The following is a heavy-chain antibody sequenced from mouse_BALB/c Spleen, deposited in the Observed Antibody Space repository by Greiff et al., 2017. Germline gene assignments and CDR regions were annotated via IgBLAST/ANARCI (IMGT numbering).Heavy chain of an antibody. V-gene: IGHV3-8*02. J-gene: IGHJ4*01. Sequence: VQLQQSGPSLVKPSQTLSLTCSVTGDSITSGYWNWIRKFPGNKLEYMGYISYSGSTYYNPSLKSRISITRDTSKNQYYLQLNSVTTEDTATYYCARYLGRYYYAMDYWGQGTSVTVSS. D-gene: IGHD4-1*01. CDR1: GDSITSGY. CDR2: ISYSGST. CDR3: ARYLGRYYYAMDY.